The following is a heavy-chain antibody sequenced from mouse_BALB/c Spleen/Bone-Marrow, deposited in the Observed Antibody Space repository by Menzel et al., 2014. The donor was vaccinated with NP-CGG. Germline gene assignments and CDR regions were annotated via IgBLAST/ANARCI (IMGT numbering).Heavy chain of an antibody. CDR2: ILPGSGNT. V-gene: IGHV1-9*01. Sequence: VQLQQSGADLMKPGASVKISCKATGYTFSSYWIEWVKQRPGHGLEWIGEILPGSGNTNYNEKFKGKATFTADTSSNTAYMQLSSLTSEDSAVYYCAREDITTVVEMDYWGKGTSVNGS. CDR3: AREDITTVVEMDY. J-gene: IGHJ4*01. CDR1: GYTFSSYW. D-gene: IGHD1-1*01.